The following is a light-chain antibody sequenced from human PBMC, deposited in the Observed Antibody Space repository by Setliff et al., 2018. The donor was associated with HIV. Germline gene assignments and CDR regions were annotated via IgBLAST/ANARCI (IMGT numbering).Light chain of an antibody. CDR1: VSNIGRNS. CDR3: ATSDDSLSAMV. CDR2: NND. Sequence: QSALTQPPSASGTPGQKVTISCSGSVSNIGRNSVFWYQQLPGTAPKLLMYNNDQRPSGVPDRFSGSKSGTSASLAIADLRSGDEADYYCATSDDSLSAMVFGGGTK. J-gene: IGLJ2*01. V-gene: IGLV1-47*02.